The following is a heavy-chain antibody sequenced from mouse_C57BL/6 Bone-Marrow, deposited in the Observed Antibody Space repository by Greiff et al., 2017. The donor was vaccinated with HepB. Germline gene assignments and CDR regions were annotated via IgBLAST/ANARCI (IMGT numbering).Heavy chain of an antibody. D-gene: IGHD1-1*01. CDR1: GFTFSSYA. CDR2: ISDGGSYT. CDR3: ARDGYGNAMDY. V-gene: IGHV5-4*01. J-gene: IGHJ4*01. Sequence: EVKLVESGGGLVKPGGSLKLSCAASGFTFSSYAMSWVRQTPEKRLEWVATISDGGSYTYYPDNVKGRFTISRDNAKNNLYLQLRQLKSEDTAMYYCARDGYGNAMDYWGQGTSFTVSS.